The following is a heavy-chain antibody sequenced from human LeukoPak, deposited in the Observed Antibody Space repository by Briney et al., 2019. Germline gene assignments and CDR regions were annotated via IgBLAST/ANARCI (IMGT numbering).Heavy chain of an antibody. V-gene: IGHV4-34*01. D-gene: IGHD3-10*01. Sequence: SQTLSLTCAVYGGSFSGYYWSWIRQPPGKGLEWIGEINHSGSTNYNPSLKSRDTISVDTSKNQFSLKLSSVTAADTAVYYCAALNYYGSGSNYGMDVWGQGTTVTVSS. J-gene: IGHJ6*02. CDR2: INHSGST. CDR1: GGSFSGYY. CDR3: AALNYYGSGSNYGMDV.